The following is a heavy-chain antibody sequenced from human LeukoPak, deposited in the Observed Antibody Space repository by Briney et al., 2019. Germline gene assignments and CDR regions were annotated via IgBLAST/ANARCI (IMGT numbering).Heavy chain of an antibody. CDR2: ISGSGGST. V-gene: IGHV3-23*01. D-gene: IGHD6-19*01. J-gene: IGHJ6*02. CDR3: AKGGAGSSGWFYYYYYYGMDV. Sequence: PGGSLRLSCAASGFTFSSYAMSWVRQAPGKGLEWVSAISGSGGSTYYADSVKGRFTISRDNSKNTLYLQMNSLRAEDTAVYYCAKGGAGSSGWFYYYYYYGMDVWGQGTTVTVSS. CDR1: GFTFSSYA.